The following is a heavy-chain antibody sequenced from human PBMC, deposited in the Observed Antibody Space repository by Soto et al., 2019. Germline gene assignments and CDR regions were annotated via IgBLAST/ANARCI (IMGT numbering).Heavy chain of an antibody. J-gene: IGHJ4*02. D-gene: IGHD2-15*01. Sequence: GASVKVSCKGSGYTFSNYAIHWVRQAPGQRLEWMGWIIAGTGNTKYSQKFQGRATFTRDTSASTAYMELSSLRSEDTTMYYCARDILFDYWGQGTLVTSPQ. CDR1: GYTFSNYA. CDR3: ARDILFDY. V-gene: IGHV1-3*01. CDR2: IIAGTGNT.